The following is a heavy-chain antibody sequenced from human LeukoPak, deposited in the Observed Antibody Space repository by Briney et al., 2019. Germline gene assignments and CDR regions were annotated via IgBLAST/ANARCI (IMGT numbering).Heavy chain of an antibody. CDR1: GYRFTTYW. D-gene: IGHD3-22*01. J-gene: IGHJ5*01. V-gene: IGHV5-51*01. Sequence: GASLKISREASGYRFTTYWIAWVRQLPGKGLEWMGIIYPGDSETRYSPSFQGQVTISADKSISTAYLQWSSLTASDTAMYYCARSPDDYYYDSSGYFDFWGQGTLVTVSS. CDR3: ARSPDDYYYDSSGYFDF. CDR2: IYPGDSET.